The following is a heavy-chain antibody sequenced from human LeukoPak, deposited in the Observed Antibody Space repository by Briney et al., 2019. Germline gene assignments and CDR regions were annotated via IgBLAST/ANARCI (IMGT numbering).Heavy chain of an antibody. V-gene: IGHV1-2*02. CDR2: INPNNGGT. CDR1: GYTFTDYY. Sequence: ASVKVSCKASGYTFTDYYMHWVRQAPGQGLEWMGWINPNNGGTNYAQKFQGRVTMTRDTSISTAYMELSRLRSDDTAVYYCAREDQRVVQKKGTFDYWGQGTLVTVSS. CDR3: AREDQRVVQKKGTFDY. D-gene: IGHD2-15*01. J-gene: IGHJ4*02.